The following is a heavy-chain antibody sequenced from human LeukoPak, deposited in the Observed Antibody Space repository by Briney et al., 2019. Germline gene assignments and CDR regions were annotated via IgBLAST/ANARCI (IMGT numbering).Heavy chain of an antibody. D-gene: IGHD3-22*01. J-gene: IGHJ4*02. CDR3: ARPHYYEGSGYLDY. CDR2: MSYDGGGK. CDR1: GFSFSSYA. V-gene: IGHV3-30-3*01. Sequence: GSLRLSCAASGFSFSSYAMNWVRQAPGNGLEWLAVMSYDGGGKKYADSVKGRFTISRDTSKNTLYLQLNSLRAEDTAVYYCARPHYYEGSGYLDYWGQGTLVTVSS.